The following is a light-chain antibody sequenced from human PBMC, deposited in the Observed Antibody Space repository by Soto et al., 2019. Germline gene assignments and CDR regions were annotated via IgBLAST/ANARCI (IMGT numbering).Light chain of an antibody. V-gene: IGLV1-44*01. CDR2: SDN. CDR3: SSNAGSNIYV. J-gene: IGLJ1*01. CDR1: SSNIGTNT. Sequence: QSVLTQPPSASGTPGQRVTISCSGSSSNIGTNTVIWYQQLPGAAPKLLIYSDNQRPSGVPDRFSGSKSGTSASLAISGLQSEDEADYYCSSNAGSNIYVFGRGTKAPAL.